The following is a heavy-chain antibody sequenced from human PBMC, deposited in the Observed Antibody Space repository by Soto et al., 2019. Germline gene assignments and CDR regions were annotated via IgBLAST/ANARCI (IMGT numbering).Heavy chain of an antibody. CDR2: ISDSGDRT. D-gene: IGHD3-16*02. Sequence: EVQLMESGGGLVQPGGSLRLSCASSGFTLSMSAVNWVRLAPGKGLELVSYISDSGDRTYYADSVKGRFTISRDRSKNTVSLQMDSLRAEDTAVYYCAKDRGIIVKAGDAFDVWGQGTKVTVSS. CDR3: AKDRGIIVKAGDAFDV. J-gene: IGHJ3*01. V-gene: IGHV3-23*01. CDR1: GFTLSMSA.